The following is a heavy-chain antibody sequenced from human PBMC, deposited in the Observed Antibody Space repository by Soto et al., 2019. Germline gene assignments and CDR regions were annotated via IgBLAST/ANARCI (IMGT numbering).Heavy chain of an antibody. CDR1: GDSISSGGYS. V-gene: IGHV4-30-2*01. D-gene: IGHD2-21*01. Sequence: QLQLQESGSGLVKPSQTLSLTCTVSGDSISSGGYSWNWIRQPPGKGLEWIGYIYHSGSSYYNPSLESRVXXSXDTXKNQYSLKLSSVTAADTAVYYCARGGSDYFAAFDIWGQGTVVTVSS. J-gene: IGHJ3*02. CDR3: ARGGSDYFAAFDI. CDR2: IYHSGSS.